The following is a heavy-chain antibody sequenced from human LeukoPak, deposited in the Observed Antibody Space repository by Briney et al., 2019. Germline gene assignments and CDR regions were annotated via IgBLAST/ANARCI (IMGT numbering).Heavy chain of an antibody. CDR2: MNPNSGNT. J-gene: IGHJ4*02. V-gene: IGHV1-8*01. CDR3: ARACFDGDYVDY. Sequence: GASVPVSCKASGYTLTSYEFNWVRQATGQGLEWMGWMNPNSGNTGYAQKFQGRVTMTRNTSISTAYMELSSLRSEDTAVYYCARACFDGDYVDYWGQGTLVTVSS. CDR1: GYTLTSYE. D-gene: IGHD4-17*01.